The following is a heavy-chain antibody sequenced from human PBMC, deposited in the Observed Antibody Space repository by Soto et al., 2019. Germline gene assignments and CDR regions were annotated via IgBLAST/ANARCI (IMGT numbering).Heavy chain of an antibody. D-gene: IGHD3-3*01. V-gene: IGHV1-46*03. CDR3: ARGCTISPSAFDI. CDR2: VNPSGGST. J-gene: IGHJ3*02. CDR1: GYSLTSYY. Sequence: ASVRVSCKASGYSLTSYYMHWVRQAPGQGLEWMGIVNPSGGSTSYAQKFQGRVTMTRDTSTSTVYMELSSLRSEDTAVYYCARGCTISPSAFDIWGQGTMVTVSS.